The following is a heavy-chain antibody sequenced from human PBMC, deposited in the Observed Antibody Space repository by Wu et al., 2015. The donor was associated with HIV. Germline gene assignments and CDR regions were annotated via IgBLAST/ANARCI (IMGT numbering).Heavy chain of an antibody. D-gene: IGHD3-10*01. CDR1: GGTFSSYA. CDR3: ARVGSDFYYYYMDV. CDR2: ISPISGGT. J-gene: IGHJ6*03. V-gene: IGHV1-2*02. Sequence: QVQLVQSGAEVKKPGSSVKVSCKASGGTFSSYAISWVRQAPGQGLEWMGWISPISGGTHYSQKFQGRVTMTRDTSISTAYMELSRLRSDDTAVYYCARVGSDFYYYYMDVWGQGTSVTVS.